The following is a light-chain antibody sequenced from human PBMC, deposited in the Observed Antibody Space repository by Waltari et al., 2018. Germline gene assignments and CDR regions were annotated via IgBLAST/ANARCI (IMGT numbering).Light chain of an antibody. CDR3: SSYIGSSTLEL. V-gene: IGLV2-14*03. J-gene: IGLJ2*01. Sequence: QSALTQPASVSGSPGQSITLSCTGTSSYVGVYNYVSWYQQHPGKAPKLMIYDVSNRPSGVSNRFSGSKSGNTASLTISGLQAEDEADYYCSSYIGSSTLELFGGGTSLTVL. CDR2: DVS. CDR1: SSYVGVYNY.